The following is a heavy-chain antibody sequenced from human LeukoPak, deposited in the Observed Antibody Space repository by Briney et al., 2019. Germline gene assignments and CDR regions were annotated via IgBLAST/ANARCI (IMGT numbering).Heavy chain of an antibody. D-gene: IGHD4-11*01. J-gene: IGHJ6*02. CDR3: ARSDSYNNYGMDV. V-gene: IGHV1-18*01. CDR1: GYTFSTSG. CDR2: ITFYNGNT. Sequence: ASVGVSCKAYGYTFSTSGISWVRRAPGQGLEWVGWITFYNGNTNCAPKFRGRVTMTADSSTRTAYMELRNLRYDDTAVYYCARSDSYNNYGMDVWGQGTTVTVSS.